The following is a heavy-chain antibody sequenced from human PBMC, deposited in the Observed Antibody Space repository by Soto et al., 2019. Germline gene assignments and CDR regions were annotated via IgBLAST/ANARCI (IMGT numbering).Heavy chain of an antibody. V-gene: IGHV3-48*02. D-gene: IGHD6-19*01. CDR1: GFTLSSYS. CDR3: ARETGLRSSGWSYYFDF. CDR2: LSGSGGTI. J-gene: IGHJ4*02. Sequence: EVQLVESGGGLVQPGGSLRLSCAASGFTLSSYSMHWVRQAPGKGLEWVSYLSGSGGTIYYADSVKGRFTISRDNAKNSLSVQMNRLRDEDTAVYFCARETGLRSSGWSYYFDFWGEGTLVTVSS.